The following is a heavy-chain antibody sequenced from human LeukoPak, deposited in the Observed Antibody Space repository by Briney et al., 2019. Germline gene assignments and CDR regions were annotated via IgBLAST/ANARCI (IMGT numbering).Heavy chain of an antibody. D-gene: IGHD5-18*01. V-gene: IGHV4-59*01. CDR3: ARADTAMVYWYFDL. CDR2: IYYSGST. J-gene: IGHJ2*01. Sequence: PSETLSLTCTVSGGSISSYYWSWIRQPPGKGLEWIGYIYYSGSTNYNPSLKSRVTISVDTSKNQFSLKLSSVTAADTAVYYCARADTAMVYWYFDLWGRGTLVTVSS. CDR1: GGSISSYY.